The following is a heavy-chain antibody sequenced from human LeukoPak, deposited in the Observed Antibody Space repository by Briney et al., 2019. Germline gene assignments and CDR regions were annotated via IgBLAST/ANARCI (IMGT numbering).Heavy chain of an antibody. CDR1: GFTLSHNY. V-gene: IGHV3-66*01. Sequence: PGGSLRLSCAASGFTLSHNYMPWARQAPGKGLEWVSLIYSGGSTYYADSVKGRFTISRDNSKNTLYLQMNRLGVVDTAVYYSARGLVDGSGCVDYSGQGTLVTVSS. D-gene: IGHD6-19*01. CDR3: ARGLVDGSGCVDY. J-gene: IGHJ4*02. CDR2: IYSGGST.